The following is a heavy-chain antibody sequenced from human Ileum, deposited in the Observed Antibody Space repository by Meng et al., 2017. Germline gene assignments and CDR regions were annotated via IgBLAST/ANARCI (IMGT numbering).Heavy chain of an antibody. CDR2: IYHSGLV. Sequence: QVQLQESGPGLVKPSGTLSLTCAVSGDSISTTNWWNWVRQPPGEGLEWIGEIYHSGLVNYNLSLKSRVTLSIDKSKNQFSLKLISVTAADTGVYYCAANSGKKMHSWGQGTLVTDSS. CDR3: AANSGKKMHS. CDR1: GDSISTTNW. V-gene: IGHV4-4*02. D-gene: IGHD4-23*01. J-gene: IGHJ4*02.